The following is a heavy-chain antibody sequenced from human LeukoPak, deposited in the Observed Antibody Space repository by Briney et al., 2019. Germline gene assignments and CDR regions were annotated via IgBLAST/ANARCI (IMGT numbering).Heavy chain of an antibody. CDR3: ARVALRYCSGGSCQSLDY. Sequence: SETLSLTCAVYGGSFSGYYWSWIRQPPGKGLEWIGYIYYSGSTNNNPTLKSRVTMSVDTSKNQFSLKLSSVTAADTAVYYCARVALRYCSGGSCQSLDYWGQGTLVTVSS. CDR1: GGSFSGYY. J-gene: IGHJ4*02. V-gene: IGHV4-59*01. D-gene: IGHD2-15*01. CDR2: IYYSGST.